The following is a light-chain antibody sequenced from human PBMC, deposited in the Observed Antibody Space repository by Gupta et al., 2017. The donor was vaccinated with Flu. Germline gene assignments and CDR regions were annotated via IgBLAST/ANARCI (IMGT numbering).Light chain of an antibody. J-gene: IGLJ2*01. CDR1: SLRNSY. Sequence: SSELTQDPAVSVALAQTVRITFQGDSLRNSYASWYQQKPGQDTVLVIYAKNIRPSGIPDRFSGSSSGNKASSTSTGAQAEDEADYYCNSRDSTDNHQAVFGGGTKLTVL. CDR3: NSRDSTDNHQAV. V-gene: IGLV3-19*01. CDR2: AKN.